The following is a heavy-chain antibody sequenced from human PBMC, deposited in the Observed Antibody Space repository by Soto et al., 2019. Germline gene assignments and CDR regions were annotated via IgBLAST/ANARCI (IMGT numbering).Heavy chain of an antibody. CDR2: FDPEDGET. V-gene: IGHV1-24*01. D-gene: IGHD6-6*01. J-gene: IGHJ4*02. Sequence: ASVKVSCKVSGYTLTELSMHWVRQAPGKGLEWMGGFDPEDGETIYAQKFQGRVTMTEDTSTDTAYMELSSLRSEDTAVYYCATCSSSSGPFDYWRQGTLVTVSS. CDR1: GYTLTELS. CDR3: ATCSSSSGPFDY.